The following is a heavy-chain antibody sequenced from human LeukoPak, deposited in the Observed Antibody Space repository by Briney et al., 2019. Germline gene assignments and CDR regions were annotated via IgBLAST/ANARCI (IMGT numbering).Heavy chain of an antibody. CDR2: IKQDGSEK. J-gene: IGHJ4*02. V-gene: IGHV3-7*01. CDR3: ARNSIFAFLGVYIRYFDY. CDR1: GFTFSSYW. Sequence: GGSLRLSCAASGFTFSSYWMSWVRQAPGKGLEWVANIKQDGSEKYYVDSVKGRFTISRDNAKNSLYLQMNSLRAEDTAVYYFARNSIFAFLGVYIRYFDYRGQGALGTVSS. D-gene: IGHD3-3*01.